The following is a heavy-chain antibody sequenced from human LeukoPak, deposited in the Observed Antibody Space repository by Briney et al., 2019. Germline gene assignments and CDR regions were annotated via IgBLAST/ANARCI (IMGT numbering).Heavy chain of an antibody. Sequence: GRSLRLSCAASGFTFSDYYMSWIRQAPGKGLEWVSYISSSGSTIYYADSVKGRFTISRDNAKNSLYLQMNSLRAEDTAVYYCAREHLDCSSTSCPPTYYYYGMDVWGQGTTVTVSS. D-gene: IGHD2-2*01. CDR1: GFTFSDYY. J-gene: IGHJ6*02. CDR2: ISSSGSTI. V-gene: IGHV3-11*01. CDR3: AREHLDCSSTSCPPTYYYYGMDV.